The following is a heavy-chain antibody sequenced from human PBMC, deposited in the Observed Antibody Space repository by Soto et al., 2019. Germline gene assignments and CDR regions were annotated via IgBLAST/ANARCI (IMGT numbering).Heavy chain of an antibody. CDR3: ARDQGDLAAAGIDY. Sequence: QVQLVESGGGVVQPGRSLRLSCAASGFTFSSYGMHWVRQAPGKGLEWVAVIWYDGSNKYYADSVKGRFTISRDNSKNTLYLQMNSLRVEDTAVYYCARDQGDLAAAGIDYWGQGTLVTVSS. D-gene: IGHD6-13*01. CDR2: IWYDGSNK. CDR1: GFTFSSYG. V-gene: IGHV3-33*01. J-gene: IGHJ4*02.